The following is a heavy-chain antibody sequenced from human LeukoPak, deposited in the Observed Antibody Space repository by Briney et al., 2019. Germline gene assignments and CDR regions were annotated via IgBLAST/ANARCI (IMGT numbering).Heavy chain of an antibody. CDR2: IYTSGST. CDR3: ARVRTDEFDV. D-gene: IGHD3-9*01. Sequence: SETLSLTCTASGGSISSFYWSWIRQPAGKGLEWIGRIYTSGSTDYNPSLKSRVIMSVDMSKNQFSLNLTSVTAADTAVYYCARVRTDEFDVWGKGTTVTVSS. J-gene: IGHJ6*04. V-gene: IGHV4-4*07. CDR1: GGSISSFY.